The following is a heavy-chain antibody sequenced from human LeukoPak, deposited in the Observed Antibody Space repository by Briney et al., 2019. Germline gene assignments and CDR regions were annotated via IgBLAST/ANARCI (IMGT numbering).Heavy chain of an antibody. CDR3: ARIPPGWVFDGGYAYYFDY. Sequence: GASVKVSCKASGGTFSSYAISWVRQAPGQGLEWMGGIIPIFGTANYAQKFQGRVTITADESTSTAYMELSSLRSEDTAVYYCARIPPGWVFDGGYAYYFDYWGQGTLVTVSS. CDR2: IIPIFGTA. D-gene: IGHD2-2*01. CDR1: GGTFSSYA. V-gene: IGHV1-69*01. J-gene: IGHJ4*02.